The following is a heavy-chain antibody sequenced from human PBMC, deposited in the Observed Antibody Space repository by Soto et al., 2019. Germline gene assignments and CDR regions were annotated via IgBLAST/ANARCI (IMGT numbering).Heavy chain of an antibody. CDR3: ARDPVDGYAFFDS. V-gene: IGHV4-59*01. J-gene: IGHJ5*02. Sequence: PSDTQPHTGSNSGSANSGYHRNRIQQTPGKGAEWIGDVHNSGNPKYSSSLKSRNTIPVDMSEKQSSLKLTPVTAADTAVYWWARDPVDGYAFFDSWGQGALVT. CDR1: GSANSGYH. CDR2: VHNSGNP. D-gene: IGHD5-12*01.